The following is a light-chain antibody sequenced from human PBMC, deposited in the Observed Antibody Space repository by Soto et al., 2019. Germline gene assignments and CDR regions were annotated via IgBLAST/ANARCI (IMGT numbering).Light chain of an antibody. CDR3: CSYAGTYSFGL. Sequence: QAVLTQPRSVSGSPGQSVSISCTGASSDVVGYNSVSWYQEHPGKAPKLMIYDVSQRPSGVPDRFSGSKSGNTASLIISGLQAEDEADYYCCSYAGTYSFGLCGGVTKLTVL. CDR1: SSDVVGYNS. V-gene: IGLV2-11*01. CDR2: DVS. J-gene: IGLJ3*02.